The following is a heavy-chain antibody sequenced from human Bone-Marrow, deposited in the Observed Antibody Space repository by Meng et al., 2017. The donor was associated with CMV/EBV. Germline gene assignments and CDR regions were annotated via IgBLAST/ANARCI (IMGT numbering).Heavy chain of an antibody. CDR1: GNTFTSLE. CDR3: ARRGEEVVPANNHYYYGMDV. J-gene: IGHJ6*02. D-gene: IGHD2-2*01. V-gene: IGHV1-8*01. Sequence: ASVKVSCKASGNTFTSLEINWVRQATGQGLEWMGWMNLNSGNTGFAQKFQGRVTITRNTSLRTAYMELSSLRSEDTAVYYCARRGEEVVPANNHYYYGMDVWGQGTTVTVSS. CDR2: MNLNSGNT.